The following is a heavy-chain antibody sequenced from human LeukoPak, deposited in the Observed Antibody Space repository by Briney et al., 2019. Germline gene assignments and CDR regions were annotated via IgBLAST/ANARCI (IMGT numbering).Heavy chain of an antibody. V-gene: IGHV3-9*01. CDR1: GFTFDDYA. J-gene: IGHJ4*02. CDR2: ISWNSGSI. Sequence: PGGSLRLSCAASGFTFDDYAMHWVRQAPGKGLEWVSGISWNSGSIGYADSVKGRFTISRDNAKNSLYLQMNSLRAEDTALYYCAKDLEAKVAGFSEPLDYWGQGTLVTVSS. CDR3: AKDLEAKVAGFSEPLDY. D-gene: IGHD6-19*01.